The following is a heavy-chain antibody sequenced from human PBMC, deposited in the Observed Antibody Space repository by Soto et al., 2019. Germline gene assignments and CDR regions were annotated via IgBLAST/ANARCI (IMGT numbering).Heavy chain of an antibody. V-gene: IGHV4-31*03. CDR3: ARGIKVTSPLDYFDY. CDR1: GGSISSGGYY. J-gene: IGHJ4*02. D-gene: IGHD4-17*01. Sequence: PSETLSLTCTVSGGSISSGGYYWSWIRQHPGKGLEWIGYIYYSGSTYYNPSLKSRVTISVDTSKNQFSLKLSSVTAADTAVYYCARGIKVTSPLDYFDYWGQGTLVTVSS. CDR2: IYYSGST.